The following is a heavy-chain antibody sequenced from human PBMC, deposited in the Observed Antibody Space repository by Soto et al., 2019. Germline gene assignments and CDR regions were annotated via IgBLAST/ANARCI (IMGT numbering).Heavy chain of an antibody. V-gene: IGHV3-7*01. CDR3: ARPGLVVVITSDWYFDL. J-gene: IGHJ2*01. D-gene: IGHD3-22*01. CDR2: IKQDGSEK. Sequence: EVQLVESGGGLVQPGGSLRLSCSASGFTFSHCWTSWVRQAPGKGLEWVANIKQDGSEKYYVDSVKGRFTISRDNAKNSLYLQMNSLRAEDTAVYYCARPGLVVVITSDWYFDLWGRGTLVTVSS. CDR1: GFTFSHCW.